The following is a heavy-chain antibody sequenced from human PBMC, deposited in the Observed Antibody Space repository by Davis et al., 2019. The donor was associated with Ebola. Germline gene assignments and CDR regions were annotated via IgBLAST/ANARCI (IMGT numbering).Heavy chain of an antibody. CDR1: GGSISFYY. CDR2: IYYSGST. Sequence: MPSETLSLTCTVSGGSISFYYWSWIRQPPRKGLEWIGYIYYSGSTNYTPSLKSRVTVSVDTSKNQFSLKLSSVTAADTAVYYCARDRGFGVAPDAFDIWGQGTMVTVSS. CDR3: ARDRGFGVAPDAFDI. J-gene: IGHJ3*02. D-gene: IGHD3-3*01. V-gene: IGHV4-59*01.